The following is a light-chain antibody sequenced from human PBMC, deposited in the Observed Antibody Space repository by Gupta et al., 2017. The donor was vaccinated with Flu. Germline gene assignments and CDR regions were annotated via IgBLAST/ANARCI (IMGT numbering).Light chain of an antibody. CDR1: SGHSSYA. J-gene: IGLJ3*02. Sequence: TLSSGHSSYAIAWHQQQPEKGPRYLMKLNSDGSHSKGDGIPDRFSGSSSGAERYLTISSLQSEDAADYYCQTWGTGLRGFGGGTKLTGL. V-gene: IGLV4-69*01. CDR3: QTWGTGLRG. CDR2: LNSDGSH.